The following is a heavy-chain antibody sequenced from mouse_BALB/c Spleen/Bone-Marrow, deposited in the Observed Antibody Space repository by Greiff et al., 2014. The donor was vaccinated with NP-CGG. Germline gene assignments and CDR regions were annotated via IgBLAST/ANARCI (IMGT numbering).Heavy chain of an antibody. CDR2: ISDGGSYT. CDR3: GRGLYGSSYTYAMDY. Sequence: VQLKESGGGLVKPGGSLKLSCAASGFTFSDYYMYWVRQTPEKRLEWVATISDGGSYTYYPDSVKGRFTISRDNAKNNLYLQMSSLKSEDTAMDYCGRGLYGSSYTYAMDYWGQGTSVTVAS. J-gene: IGHJ4*01. D-gene: IGHD1-1*01. V-gene: IGHV5-4*02. CDR1: GFTFSDYY.